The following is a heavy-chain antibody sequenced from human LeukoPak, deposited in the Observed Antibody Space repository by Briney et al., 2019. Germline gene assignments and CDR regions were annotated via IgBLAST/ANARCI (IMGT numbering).Heavy chain of an antibody. Sequence: SEPLSLTCTVSGGSISGYYWSWIRQPPGKGLEWIGNIYNSGSINYNPSLKSRVSISIDTSKNQFSLKVTSVTAADTALYFCARILNAPKLIDSWGQGALVTVSS. CDR3: ARILNAPKLIDS. V-gene: IGHV4-59*08. CDR1: GGSISGYY. CDR2: IYNSGSI. D-gene: IGHD2-8*01. J-gene: IGHJ4*02.